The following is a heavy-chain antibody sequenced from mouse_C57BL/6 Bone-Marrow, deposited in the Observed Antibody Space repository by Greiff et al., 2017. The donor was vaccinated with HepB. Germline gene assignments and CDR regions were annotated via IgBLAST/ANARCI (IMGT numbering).Heavy chain of an antibody. Sequence: QVQLQQSGAELVRPGASVTLSCKASGYTFTDYEMHWVKQTPVHGLEWIGAIDPETGGTAYNQKFKGKAILTADKSSSTAYMELRSLTSEDSAVYYCTREGDYYCGSSSPFDYWGQGTTLTVSS. V-gene: IGHV1-15*01. CDR3: TREGDYYCGSSSPFDY. CDR2: IDPETGGT. J-gene: IGHJ2*01. CDR1: GYTFTDYE. D-gene: IGHD1-1*01.